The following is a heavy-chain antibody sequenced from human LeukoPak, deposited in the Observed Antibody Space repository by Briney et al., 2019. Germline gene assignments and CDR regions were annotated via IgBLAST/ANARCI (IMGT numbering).Heavy chain of an antibody. Sequence: SETLSLTCTVSGGSISSYYWSWIRQPPGKGLEWIGYIYYSGSTNYNPSLKSRVTISVDTSKNQFSLKLSSVTAADTAVYYCARDGGNYGGNPTGGYYYMDVWGKGTTVTVSS. D-gene: IGHD4-23*01. J-gene: IGHJ6*03. CDR2: IYYSGST. CDR1: GGSISSYY. CDR3: ARDGGNYGGNPTGGYYYMDV. V-gene: IGHV4-59*01.